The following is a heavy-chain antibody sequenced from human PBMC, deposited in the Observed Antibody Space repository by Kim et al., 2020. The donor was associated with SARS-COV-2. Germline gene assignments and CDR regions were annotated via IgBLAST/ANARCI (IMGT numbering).Heavy chain of an antibody. J-gene: IGHJ4*02. CDR1: GYIFSNYG. CDR2: ISGHNGNT. CDR3: AKTGYYDDSSGYYSME. Sequence: ASVKVSCKTYGYIFSNYGLSWVRQAPGQGLEWMGWISGHNGNTNDARKFQGRVKLTTDTSTNTAYMELRSLTSDDTGVYFCAKTGYYDDSSGYYSMEWGQGTLVTVSS. V-gene: IGHV1-18*01. D-gene: IGHD3-22*01.